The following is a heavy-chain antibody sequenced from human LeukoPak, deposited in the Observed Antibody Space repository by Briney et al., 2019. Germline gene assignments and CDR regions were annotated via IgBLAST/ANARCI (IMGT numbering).Heavy chain of an antibody. V-gene: IGHV3-21*01. CDR1: GFTFSSYS. D-gene: IGHD2-15*01. CDR3: ARENHCSGGSCYSRYYYYGMDV. J-gene: IGHJ6*02. CDR2: ISSSSSYI. Sequence: PGGSLRLSCAASGFTFSSYSMNWVRQAPGKGLEWVSSISSSSSYIYYADSVKGRFTISRDNAKNSLYLQMNSLRAEDTAVYYCARENHCSGGSCYSRYYYYGMDVWGQGTTVTVSS.